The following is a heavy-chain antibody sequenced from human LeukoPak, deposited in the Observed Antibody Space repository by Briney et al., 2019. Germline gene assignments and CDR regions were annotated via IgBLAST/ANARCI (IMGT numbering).Heavy chain of an antibody. D-gene: IGHD5-12*01. V-gene: IGHV1-18*01. CDR3: ARGRGSTSRY. CDR2: ISTYNGNT. J-gene: IGHJ4*02. CDR1: GYTFTSYG. Sequence: GASVKVSCKSSGYTFTSYGITWVRQAPGQGLEWMGWISTYNGNTNYAQNLQGRVTMTTDTSTSTAYMELRSLRSDDTAVYYCARGRGSTSRYWGQGTLVTVSS.